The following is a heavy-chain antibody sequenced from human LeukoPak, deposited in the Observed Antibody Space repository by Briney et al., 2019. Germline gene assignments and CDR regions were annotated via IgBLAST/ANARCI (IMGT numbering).Heavy chain of an antibody. CDR3: ARGAAAGDY. V-gene: IGHV4-59*01. Sequence: MASETLSLTCAVYGGSFSGYYWNWIRQPPGKGLEWIGYIYYSGSTNYNPSLKSRVTISVDTSKNQFSLKLTSVTAADTAVYYCARGAAAGDYWGQGTLVTVSS. D-gene: IGHD6-13*01. CDR1: GGSFSGYY. J-gene: IGHJ4*02. CDR2: IYYSGST.